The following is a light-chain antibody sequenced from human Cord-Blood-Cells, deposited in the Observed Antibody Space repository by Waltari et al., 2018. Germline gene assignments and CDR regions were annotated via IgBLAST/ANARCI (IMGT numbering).Light chain of an antibody. CDR2: DAS. Sequence: DIQMTQSPSSLSASVGDRVTITCQASQDISNYLNWYQQKPGKAPKFLIYDASNLETVVPSRFSGSGSETNFTFTISSLQPEDIATYYFQQYDNLPLTFGGGTKVEIK. CDR3: QQYDNLPLT. CDR1: QDISNY. V-gene: IGKV1-33*01. J-gene: IGKJ4*01.